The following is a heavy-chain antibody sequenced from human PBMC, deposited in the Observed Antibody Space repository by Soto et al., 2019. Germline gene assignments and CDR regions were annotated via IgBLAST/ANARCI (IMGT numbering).Heavy chain of an antibody. J-gene: IGHJ5*02. Sequence: ASVKVSCKASGYTFTSYGISWVRQAPGQGLEWMGWISAYNGNTNYAQKLQGRVTMTTDTSTSTAYMELRSLRSDDTAVDYCARDSVLFRIFRVASNWFDPWGQGTLVTVSS. CDR1: GYTFTSYG. CDR3: ARDSVLFRIFRVASNWFDP. V-gene: IGHV1-18*01. CDR2: ISAYNGNT. D-gene: IGHD3-3*01.